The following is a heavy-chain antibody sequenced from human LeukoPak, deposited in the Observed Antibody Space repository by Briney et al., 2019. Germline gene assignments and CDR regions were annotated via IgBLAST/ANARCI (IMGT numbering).Heavy chain of an antibody. Sequence: GGSLRLSWAASGIPFRYYWMHLVRPAPGKGLVRVSRINSDGSSTSYADSVKGRFTISRDNAKNTLYLQMNSLRAEDTAVYYCARVRLRGLDYWGQGTLVTVSS. CDR3: ARVRLRGLDY. V-gene: IGHV3-74*01. J-gene: IGHJ4*02. D-gene: IGHD4-17*01. CDR2: INSDGSST. CDR1: GIPFRYYW.